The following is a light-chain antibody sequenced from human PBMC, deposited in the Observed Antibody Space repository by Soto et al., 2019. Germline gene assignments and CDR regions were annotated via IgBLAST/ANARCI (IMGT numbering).Light chain of an antibody. CDR3: CSFARGSTLV. CDR1: SSDVGSYNL. V-gene: IGLV2-23*01. Sequence: QSVLTQPASVSGSPGQSITISCTGTSSDVGSYNLVSWYQQHPGNAPKLMIYEGSKRPSGVSNRFFGSKSGNTASLTISGLRAEDEADYYCCSFARGSTLVFGGGTKVTVL. CDR2: EGS. J-gene: IGLJ3*02.